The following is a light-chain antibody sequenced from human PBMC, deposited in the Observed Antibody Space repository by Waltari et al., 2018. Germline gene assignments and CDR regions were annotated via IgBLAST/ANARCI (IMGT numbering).Light chain of an antibody. CDR1: QSVASRY. CDR3: HQCGGSQRT. V-gene: IGKV3-20*01. CDR2: DAS. J-gene: IGKJ4*01. Sequence: ENGLTQSPRTLSLSPGERATLSCRASQSVASRYLAWYLHKPGQAPSPLIEDASSRATGIPDRFSGIGSGTDFTLTISRLEPEDSAVYFCHQCGGSQRTFGGGTKVEIK.